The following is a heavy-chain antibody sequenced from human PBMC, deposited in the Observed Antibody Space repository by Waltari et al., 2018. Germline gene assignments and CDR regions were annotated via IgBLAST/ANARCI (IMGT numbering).Heavy chain of an antibody. CDR3: ATLEGGGSG. CDR1: GYSISSGY. V-gene: IGHV3-30-3*01. J-gene: IGHJ4*02. Sequence: QVQLQESGPGLVKPSEPLSLTCAVSGYSISSGYYWGWIRQPPGKGLEWVAVISYDGSNKYYADSVKGRFTISRDNSKNTLYLQMNSLRAEDTAVYYCATLEGGGSGWGQGTLVTVSS. CDR2: ISYDGSNK. D-gene: IGHD6-19*01.